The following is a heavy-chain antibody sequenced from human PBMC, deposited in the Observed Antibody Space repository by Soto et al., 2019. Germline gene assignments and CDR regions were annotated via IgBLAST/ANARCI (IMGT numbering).Heavy chain of an antibody. CDR1: GYTFTGYY. D-gene: IGHD2-21*02. CDR2: INPNSGGT. V-gene: IGHV1-2*04. CDR3: ARAHCGGDCYSGVDY. J-gene: IGHJ4*02. Sequence: QVQLVQSGAEVKKPGASVKVSCKASGYTFTGYYMHWVRQAPGQGLEWMGWINPNSGGTNYAQKFQGWVTMTRDTSXXTAYMELSRLRSDDKAVYYCARAHCGGDCYSGVDYWGQGTLVTVSS.